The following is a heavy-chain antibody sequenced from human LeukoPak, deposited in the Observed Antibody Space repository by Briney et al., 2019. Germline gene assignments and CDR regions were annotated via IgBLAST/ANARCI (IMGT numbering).Heavy chain of an antibody. CDR1: GGSISNYY. D-gene: IGHD6-13*01. J-gene: IGHJ4*02. Sequence: SETLSLTCTVSGGSISNYYWSWIRQPPGKGLEWIAYIHSSGSTNYNPSLKSRVTISADMSKNQFSLKLASLTTADTAIYYCARAVSVTAAGPGYWGQGTLVTVSS. V-gene: IGHV4-59*01. CDR3: ARAVSVTAAGPGY. CDR2: IHSSGST.